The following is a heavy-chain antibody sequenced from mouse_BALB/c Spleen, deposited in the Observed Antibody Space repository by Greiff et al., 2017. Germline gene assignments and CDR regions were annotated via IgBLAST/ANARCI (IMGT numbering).Heavy chain of an antibody. CDR3: HITTAGFAY. D-gene: IGHD1-2*01. CDR2: IYPGDGDT. CDR1: GYAFSSYW. Sequence: VQLQQSGAELVRPGSSVKISCKASGYAFSSYWMNWVKQRPGQGLEWIGQIYPGDGDTNYNGKFKGKDTLTADKSSSTAYMQLSSLTSEDSAVYFSHITTAGFAYWGQGTLVTVSA. J-gene: IGHJ3*01. V-gene: IGHV1-80*01.